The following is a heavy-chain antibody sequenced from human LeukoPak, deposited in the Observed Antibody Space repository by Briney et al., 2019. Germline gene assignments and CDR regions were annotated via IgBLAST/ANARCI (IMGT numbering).Heavy chain of an antibody. Sequence: PSQTLSLTCTVSGGSISSGGYYWSWIRQHPGKGLEWIGYIYYSGSTYYNPSLKSRVTISVDTSKNQFSLKLSSVTAADTAVYYCARLRVATIGGWFDPWGQGTLVTVSS. D-gene: IGHD5-12*01. CDR1: GGSISSGGYY. CDR2: IYYSGST. J-gene: IGHJ5*02. CDR3: ARLRVATIGGWFDP. V-gene: IGHV4-31*03.